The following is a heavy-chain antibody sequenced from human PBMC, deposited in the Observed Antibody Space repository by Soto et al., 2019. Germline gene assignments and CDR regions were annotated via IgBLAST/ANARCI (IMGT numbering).Heavy chain of an antibody. Sequence: GGSLRLSCAASGFTFSTYSMNWVRQAPGKGLEWVAVISYDGSNKYYADSVKGRFTISRDMSRNRLFLQLNSVTAADTAVYYCARESAGSGKNNWFDPWGQGALVTVSS. V-gene: IGHV3-30*13. CDR3: ARESAGSGKNNWFDP. J-gene: IGHJ5*02. CDR1: GFTFSTYS. D-gene: IGHD3-10*01. CDR2: ISYDGSNK.